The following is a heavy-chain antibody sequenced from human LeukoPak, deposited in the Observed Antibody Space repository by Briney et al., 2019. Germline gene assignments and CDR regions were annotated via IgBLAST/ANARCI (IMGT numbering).Heavy chain of an antibody. J-gene: IGHJ4*02. CDR2: IYYSGST. D-gene: IGHD1-26*01. CDR3: ARVYSGGYSQYDY. Sequence: SETLSLTCTVSGGSISSYYWSWIRQPPGKGLEWIGYIYYSGSTNYNPSLKSRVTISVDTSKNQFSLKLSSVTAADTAVYYCARVYSGGYSQYDYWGQGTLVTVSS. CDR1: GGSISSYY. V-gene: IGHV4-59*01.